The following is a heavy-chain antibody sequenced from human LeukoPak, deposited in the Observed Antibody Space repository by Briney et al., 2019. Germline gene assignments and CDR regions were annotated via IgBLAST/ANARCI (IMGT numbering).Heavy chain of an antibody. CDR3: ARADYVWGSYRYLVHYFDY. J-gene: IGHJ4*02. D-gene: IGHD3-16*02. CDR1: GFTVSSNY. CDR2: IKQDGSEK. V-gene: IGHV3-7*01. Sequence: GGSLRLSCAASGFTVSSNYMSWVRQAPGKGLEWVANIKQDGSEKYYVDSVKGRFTISRDNAKNSLYLQMNSLRAEDTAVYYCARADYVWGSYRYLVHYFDYWGQGTLVTVSS.